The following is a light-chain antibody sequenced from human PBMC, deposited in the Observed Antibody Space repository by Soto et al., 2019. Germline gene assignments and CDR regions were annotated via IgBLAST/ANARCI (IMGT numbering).Light chain of an antibody. J-gene: IGKJ1*01. CDR2: DAS. V-gene: IGKV3D-15*01. CDR1: QSVTSY. CDR3: QHYYTSYTT. Sequence: EIVMTQSPVTVSVSPGERATLSCRASQSVTSYLAWYQQRPGQAPRLLIYDASRRATGIPARFSGSGSGADFTLTISRLEPEDFAVYYCQHYYTSYTTFGQGTKVDIK.